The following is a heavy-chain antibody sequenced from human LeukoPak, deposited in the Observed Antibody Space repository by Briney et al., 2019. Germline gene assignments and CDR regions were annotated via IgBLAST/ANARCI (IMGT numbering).Heavy chain of an antibody. V-gene: IGHV1-18*01. CDR2: ISTYNGDI. D-gene: IGHD6-25*01. CDR1: GYTFNTYG. Sequence: ASVEVSCKASGYTFNTYGISWVRQAPGQGLEWMGWISTYNGDIKYVQNLQGRATMTTDTSTSTAYMELMSLRSDDTAVYYCLRDAQRPRLTPDYWGQGTLVTVSS. J-gene: IGHJ4*02. CDR3: LRDAQRPRLTPDY.